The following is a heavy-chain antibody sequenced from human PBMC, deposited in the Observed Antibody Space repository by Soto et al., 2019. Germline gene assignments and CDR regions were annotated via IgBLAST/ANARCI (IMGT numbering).Heavy chain of an antibody. Sequence: ASVKVSCKASGYTFINYYLHWVRLAPGQGLEWLGMINPSSGDTTSAQKFQARVTMTRGSSPRTVDLDLSSLGSDDTAVYYCARSTDRYYFDYWGQGTLVTVSS. CDR3: ARSTDRYYFDY. CDR2: INPSSGDT. D-gene: IGHD1-1*01. V-gene: IGHV1-46*01. CDR1: GYTFINYY. J-gene: IGHJ4*02.